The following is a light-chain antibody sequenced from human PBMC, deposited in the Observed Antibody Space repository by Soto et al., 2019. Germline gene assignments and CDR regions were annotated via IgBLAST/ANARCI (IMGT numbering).Light chain of an antibody. CDR1: SSHVGRYNT. CDR2: EVT. J-gene: IGLJ1*01. CDR3: NSLRVNHLYV. V-gene: IGLV2-14*01. Sequence: QSALPQPASVSGSPGQTITISCTGTSSHVGRYNTVSWYQHHPGKAPKLIIYEVTHRPAGISDRFSASKSGNTASLTISGLQAEDEADYYCNSLRVNHLYVFGSGTKVTVL.